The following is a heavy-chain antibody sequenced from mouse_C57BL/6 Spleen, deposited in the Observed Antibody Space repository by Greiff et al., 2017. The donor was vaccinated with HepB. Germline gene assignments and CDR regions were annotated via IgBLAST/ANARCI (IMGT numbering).Heavy chain of an antibody. D-gene: IGHD1-1*01. CDR1: GYTFTSYV. CDR3: ARREITTVVADWYFDV. CDR2: IYPYNDGT. Sequence: EVQLQQSGPELVKPGASVKMSCKASGYTFTSYVMHWVKQKPGQGLEWIGYIYPYNDGTKYNEKFKGKATLTSDKSSSTAYMELSSLTSEDSAVYDCARREITTVVADWYFDVWGTGTTVTVSS. J-gene: IGHJ1*03. V-gene: IGHV1-14*01.